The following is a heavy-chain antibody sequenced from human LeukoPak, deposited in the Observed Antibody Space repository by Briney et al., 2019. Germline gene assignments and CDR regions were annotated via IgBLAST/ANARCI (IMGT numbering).Heavy chain of an antibody. CDR1: GGSFSGYY. V-gene: IGHV4-34*01. D-gene: IGHD3-10*01. CDR3: ARVKGHYGSGSYVNWFDP. CDR2: INHSGST. Sequence: PSETLSLTCAVYGGSFSGYYWSWIRQPPGKGLEWIGEINHSGSTNYNPSLKSRVTISVDTSKNQFSLKLSSVTAADTAVYYCARVKGHYGSGSYVNWFDPWGQGTLVTVSS. J-gene: IGHJ5*02.